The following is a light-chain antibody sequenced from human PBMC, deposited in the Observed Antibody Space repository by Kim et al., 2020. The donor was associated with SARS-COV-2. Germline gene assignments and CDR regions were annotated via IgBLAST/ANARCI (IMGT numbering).Light chain of an antibody. V-gene: IGLV3-19*01. J-gene: IGLJ2*01. Sequence: SSELTQDPAVSVALGQTVRITCQGDSLRTYYASWYQQKPGLAPVLVIYGKNNRPSGIPDRFSGSSSGNTASLTVTGAQAVDEADYYCNSRDNSGDHVVFG. CDR1: SLRTYY. CDR2: GKN. CDR3: NSRDNSGDHVV.